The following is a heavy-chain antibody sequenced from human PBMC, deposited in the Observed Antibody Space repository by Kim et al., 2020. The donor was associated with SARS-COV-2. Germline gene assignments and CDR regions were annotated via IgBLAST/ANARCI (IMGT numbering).Heavy chain of an antibody. CDR2: IWYDGTNK. J-gene: IGHJ4*02. V-gene: IGHV3-33*01. Sequence: GGSLRLSCAASGFTFSSYGMHWVRQAPDKGLEWVAVIWYDGTNKYYADSVKGRFTISRDNSKNTLYLQMNSLRAEDTAVYYCAGVYSNYGGIDYWAQGTL. CDR1: GFTFSSYG. D-gene: IGHD4-4*01. CDR3: AGVYSNYGGIDY.